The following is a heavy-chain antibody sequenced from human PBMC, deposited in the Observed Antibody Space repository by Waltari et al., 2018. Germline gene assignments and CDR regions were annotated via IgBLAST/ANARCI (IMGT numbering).Heavy chain of an antibody. Sequence: QLQLQESGPGLVKPSETLSLTCPVSGDSISGSNYYWGWIRQPPGQGLEWIGSISYSGTTYCNPSLKSRVTMSVDTSKNQFSLNLSSVTAADTAVFYCVRPGSSVGWYYFDYWGQGTLVTVSS. CDR2: ISYSGTT. CDR3: VRPGSSVGWYYFDY. V-gene: IGHV4-39*01. D-gene: IGHD6-19*01. J-gene: IGHJ4*02. CDR1: GDSISGSNYY.